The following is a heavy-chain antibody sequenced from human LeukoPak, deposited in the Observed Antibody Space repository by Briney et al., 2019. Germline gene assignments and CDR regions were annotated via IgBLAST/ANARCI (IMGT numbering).Heavy chain of an antibody. V-gene: IGHV3-23*01. CDR2: INGGGDAI. J-gene: IGHJ4*02. CDR1: GFTFSSYA. D-gene: IGHD6-6*01. Sequence: GGSLRLSCAASGFTFSSYAMSWVRQAPGKGLELVSPINGGGDAIYYTDSVKGRFTISRDNSKNMLYLQMDSLRVEDTAVYFCAKVAYSSSSPPYYFDYWGLGTQVTVSS. CDR3: AKVAYSSSSPPYYFDY.